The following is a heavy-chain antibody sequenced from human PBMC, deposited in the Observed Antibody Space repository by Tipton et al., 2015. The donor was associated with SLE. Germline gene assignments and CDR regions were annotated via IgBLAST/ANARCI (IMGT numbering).Heavy chain of an antibody. J-gene: IGHJ4*02. CDR2: IYYSGST. V-gene: IGHV4-59*01. Sequence: TLSLTCTVSGGSISGYYWSWIRQPPGKGLEWIGYIYYSGSTLYNPSLKSRVTISVDTSKNQFSLKLTSVTAADTAVYYCATTSSWYPLDYWGQGTLVTVSS. CDR3: ATTSSWYPLDY. D-gene: IGHD6-13*01. CDR1: GGSISGYY.